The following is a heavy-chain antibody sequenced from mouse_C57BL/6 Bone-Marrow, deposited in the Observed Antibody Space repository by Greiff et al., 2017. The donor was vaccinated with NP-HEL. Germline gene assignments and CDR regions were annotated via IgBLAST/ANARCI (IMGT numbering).Heavy chain of an antibody. Sequence: EVKLQESGPELVKPGASVKMSCKASGYTFTDYNMHWVKQSHGKSLEWIGYINPNNGGTSYNQKFKGKATLTVNKSSSTAYMELRSLTSEDSAVYYCAQGYYPAWFAYWGQGTLVTVSA. J-gene: IGHJ3*01. V-gene: IGHV1-22*01. D-gene: IGHD2-3*01. CDR1: GYTFTDYN. CDR2: INPNNGGT. CDR3: AQGYYPAWFAY.